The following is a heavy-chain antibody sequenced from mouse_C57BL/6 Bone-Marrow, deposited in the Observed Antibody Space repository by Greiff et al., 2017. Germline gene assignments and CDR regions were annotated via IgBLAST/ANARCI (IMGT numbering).Heavy chain of an antibody. Sequence: QVHVKQSGAELAKPGASVKLSCKASGYTFTSYWMHWVKQRPGQGLEWIGYINPSSGYTKYNQQFKDKATLTADKSSSTAYMPLSRLTYEDSAVYYCARGGTTVVVDYWGQGTTLTVSS. V-gene: IGHV1-7*01. CDR3: ARGGTTVVVDY. J-gene: IGHJ2*01. CDR2: INPSSGYT. D-gene: IGHD1-1*01. CDR1: GYTFTSYW.